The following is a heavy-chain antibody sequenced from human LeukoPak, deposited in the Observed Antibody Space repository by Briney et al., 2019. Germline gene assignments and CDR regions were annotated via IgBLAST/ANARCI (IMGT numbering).Heavy chain of an antibody. D-gene: IGHD6-13*01. CDR1: GFSFSGYA. CDR2: TRYDGSNK. CDR3: AKGEGWQQPYYYYMDV. J-gene: IGHJ6*03. V-gene: IGHV3-30*02. Sequence: GGFLRLSCAASGFSFSGYAMHWVRQAPGKGLEWVAFTRYDGSNKYYADSVKGRFTISRDNSKNTQYLQMNSLRADDTAVYYCAKGEGWQQPYYYYMDVWGKGTTVTISS.